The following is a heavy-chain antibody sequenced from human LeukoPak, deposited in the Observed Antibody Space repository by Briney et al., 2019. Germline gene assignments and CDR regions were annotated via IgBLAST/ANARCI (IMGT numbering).Heavy chain of an antibody. D-gene: IGHD4-17*01. V-gene: IGHV3-33*06. CDR3: AKSQTRMTTVTPHDY. CDR2: IWYDGSNK. Sequence: GGSPRLSCAASGFTFSSYGMHWVRQAPGKGLEWVAVIWYDGSNKYYADSVKGRFTISRDNSKNTLYLQMNSLRAEDTAVYYCAKSQTRMTTVTPHDYWGQGTLVTVSS. CDR1: GFTFSSYG. J-gene: IGHJ4*02.